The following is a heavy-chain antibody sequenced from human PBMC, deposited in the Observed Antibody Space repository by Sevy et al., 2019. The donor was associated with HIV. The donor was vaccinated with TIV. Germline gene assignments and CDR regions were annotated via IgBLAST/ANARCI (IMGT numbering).Heavy chain of an antibody. CDR3: ARNLSAYGSGSYYGPDYYYYGMDV. CDR2: ISAYNGNT. J-gene: IGHJ6*02. V-gene: IGHV1-18*04. Sequence: ASVKVSCKASGYTFTSYGISWVRQAPGQGLEWMGWISAYNGNTNYAQKLQGRVTMTTDTSTSTAYMELRSLRSDDTAVYYRARNLSAYGSGSYYGPDYYYYGMDVWGQGTTVTVSS. D-gene: IGHD3-10*01. CDR1: GYTFTSYG.